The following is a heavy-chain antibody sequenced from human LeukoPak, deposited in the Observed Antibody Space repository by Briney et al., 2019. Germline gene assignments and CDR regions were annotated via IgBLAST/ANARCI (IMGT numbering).Heavy chain of an antibody. Sequence: GGSLRLSCAASGFTFSNYAMHWVRQAPGKGLEYVSAINTNGGSTYYANSVKGRFTISRDNSKNTLYLQMGSLSAEDMAVYYCARGAAGKIDYFAYWGQGTLVTVSS. V-gene: IGHV3-64*01. D-gene: IGHD6-13*01. CDR3: ARGAAGKIDYFAY. J-gene: IGHJ4*02. CDR1: GFTFSNYA. CDR2: INTNGGST.